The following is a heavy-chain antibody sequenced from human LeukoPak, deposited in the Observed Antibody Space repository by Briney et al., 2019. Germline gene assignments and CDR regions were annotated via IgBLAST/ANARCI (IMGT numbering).Heavy chain of an antibody. CDR3: ARRRDSGSLQHFDY. CDR2: IRYDGSNK. V-gene: IGHV3-30*02. J-gene: IGHJ4*02. D-gene: IGHD1-26*01. Sequence: GGSLRLSCAASGFTFSTYGMHWVRQAPGKGLEWVAFIRYDGSNKYYADSVRGRFTISRDNSKNTLYLQMNSLRAEDTAVYYCARRRDSGSLQHFDYWGQGTLVTVSS. CDR1: GFTFSTYG.